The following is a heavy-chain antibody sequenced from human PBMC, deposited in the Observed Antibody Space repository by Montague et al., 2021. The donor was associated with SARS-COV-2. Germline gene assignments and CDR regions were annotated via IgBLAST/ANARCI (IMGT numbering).Heavy chain of an antibody. J-gene: IGHJ6*02. D-gene: IGHD3-10*01. CDR3: ARDDIVLQGVTKGMDV. CDR1: GGSISSSNYY. Sequence: SETLSLTCTVSGGSISSSNYYWGWIRQPPGKGLEWIGNMYYSGSTYYNPSLKSRVTISIDTSKNQFSLKLSSVTAADTAVYYCARDDIVLQGVTKGMDVWGQGTTVTCSS. V-gene: IGHV4-39*07. CDR2: MYYSGST.